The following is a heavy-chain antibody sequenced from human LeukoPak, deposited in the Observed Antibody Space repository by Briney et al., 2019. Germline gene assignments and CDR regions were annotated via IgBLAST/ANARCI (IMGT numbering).Heavy chain of an antibody. V-gene: IGHV3-23*01. J-gene: IGHJ4*02. CDR1: GFTFSSHA. CDR3: ATLYGGQRADGY. Sequence: GGALRLSCAASGFTFSSHAMSWVRQAPGKGLEWVSAISGGGGDTYYADSVKGRFTISRDNSKNTLYLQMNSLRTEDTAVYYCATLYGGQRADGYWGQGTLVTVSS. D-gene: IGHD2-15*01. CDR2: ISGGGGDT.